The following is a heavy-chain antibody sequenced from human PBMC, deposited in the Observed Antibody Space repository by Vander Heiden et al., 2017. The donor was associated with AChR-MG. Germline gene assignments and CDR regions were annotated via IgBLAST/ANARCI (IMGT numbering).Heavy chain of an antibody. J-gene: IGHJ4*02. CDR3: ARDAPYYDFWSGYPDY. Sequence: QVQLVESGGGVVQPGRSLRLSCAASGFTFSSYAMHWVRQAPGKGLEWVAVISYDGSNKYYADSVKGRFTISRDNSKNTLYLQMNSLRAEDTAVYYCARDAPYYDFWSGYPDYWGQGTLVTVSS. CDR1: GFTFSSYA. CDR2: ISYDGSNK. V-gene: IGHV3-30-3*01. D-gene: IGHD3-3*01.